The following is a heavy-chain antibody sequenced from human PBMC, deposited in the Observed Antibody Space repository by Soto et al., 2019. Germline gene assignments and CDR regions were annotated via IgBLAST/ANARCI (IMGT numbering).Heavy chain of an antibody. Sequence: SETLSLTCTVSGGSISSGGYYWSWIRQHPGKGLEWIGYIYYSGSTYYNPSLKSRVTISVGTSKNQFSLKLSSVTAADTAVYYCASRYGDPFYFDYWGQGTLVTVSS. CDR1: GGSISSGGYY. CDR3: ASRYGDPFYFDY. V-gene: IGHV4-31*03. D-gene: IGHD4-17*01. J-gene: IGHJ4*02. CDR2: IYYSGST.